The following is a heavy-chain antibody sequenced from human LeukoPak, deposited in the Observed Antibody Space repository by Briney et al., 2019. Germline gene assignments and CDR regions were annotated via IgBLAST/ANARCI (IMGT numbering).Heavy chain of an antibody. CDR2: MNPSDGVT. V-gene: IGHV1-46*01. CDR1: GYTFTMYY. CDR3: ARIAAPGNRRLNF. D-gene: IGHD6-13*01. Sequence: ASVKVSCKASGYTFTMYYIHWVRQAPGQGLEWMGMMNPSDGVTTYAQRFQGRVTMTRDMSTTTVYMDLRSLRSEDTAVYFCARIAAPGNRRLNFWGQGTLVTVSS. J-gene: IGHJ4*02.